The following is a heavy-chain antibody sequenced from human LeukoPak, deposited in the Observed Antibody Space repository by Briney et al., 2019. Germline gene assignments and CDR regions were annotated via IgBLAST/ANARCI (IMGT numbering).Heavy chain of an antibody. CDR2: IKSKTDGGTT. J-gene: IGHJ4*02. Sequence: PGRSLRLSCAASGLTFSNTWMSWVRQAQGKWMEWDGRIKSKTDGGTTDYAAPVKGRFTTSRDDSKNTLYLQMNSLKTEDTAVYYCTTVRRWRYNLVDYWGAGTPVTVSS. CDR3: TTVRRWRYNLVDY. V-gene: IGHV3-15*01. CDR1: GLTFSNTW. D-gene: IGHD5-24*01.